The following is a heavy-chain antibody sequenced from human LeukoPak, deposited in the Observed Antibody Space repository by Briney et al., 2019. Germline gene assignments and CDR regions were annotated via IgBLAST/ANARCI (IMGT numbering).Heavy chain of an antibody. Sequence: PSETLSLTCTVSGGSVSDYNWSWIRQSPGKGLEWIGYIYYHGSTSYNPSLMSRVTMSADTSKNQFSLKLSSVTAADTAVYYCASRKLGNDYWGQGTLVTVSS. CDR3: ASRKLGNDY. CDR2: IYYHGST. J-gene: IGHJ4*02. D-gene: IGHD7-27*01. V-gene: IGHV4-59*02. CDR1: GGSVSDYN.